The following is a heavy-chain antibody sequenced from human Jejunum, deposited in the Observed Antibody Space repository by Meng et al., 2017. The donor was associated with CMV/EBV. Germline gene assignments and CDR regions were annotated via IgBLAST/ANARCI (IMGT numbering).Heavy chain of an antibody. CDR1: GFAFSNAW. V-gene: IGHV3-15*01. CDR3: TTEIRSGYDLDY. CDR2: IKSKAYGGTT. D-gene: IGHD5-12*01. Sequence: EVQLVESGGGLVKPGGSLRRSCAASGFAFSNAWMTWVRQAPGKGLEWVGRIKSKAYGGTTDYAAPVKGRFTISRDDSTNTLYLQMHSLKTEDTAVYFCTTEIRSGYDLDYWGQGTLVTVAS. J-gene: IGHJ4*02.